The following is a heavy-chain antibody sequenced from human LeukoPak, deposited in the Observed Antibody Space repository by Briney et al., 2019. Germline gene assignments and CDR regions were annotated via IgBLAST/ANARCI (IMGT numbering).Heavy chain of an antibody. CDR3: ARLALQEVGATQTYYLDY. D-gene: IGHD1-26*01. V-gene: IGHV4-34*01. CDR2: INHSGGT. CDR1: GGSFSGYY. J-gene: IGHJ4*02. Sequence: PSETLSLTCAVYGGSFSGYYWSWIRQPPGKGLEWSGEINHSGGTNYNPSLKSRVTISVDTSKSQFSLKLSSVTAADTAVYYCARLALQEVGATQTYYLDYWGQGTLVTVSS.